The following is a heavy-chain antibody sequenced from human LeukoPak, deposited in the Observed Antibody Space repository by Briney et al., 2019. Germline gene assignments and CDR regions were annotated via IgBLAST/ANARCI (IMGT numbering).Heavy chain of an antibody. CDR3: ARDFYLDGYPYFDY. D-gene: IGHD5-24*01. Sequence: PSETLSLTCTVSGGSISSYFWSWIRQPPGKGLEWIGYVYYSGATNCNPYLKSRVTISVDTSKNQFSLKLSSVTAADTAVYFCARDFYLDGYPYFDYWGQGTLVTVSS. J-gene: IGHJ4*02. CDR2: VYYSGAT. CDR1: GGSISSYF. V-gene: IGHV4-59*01.